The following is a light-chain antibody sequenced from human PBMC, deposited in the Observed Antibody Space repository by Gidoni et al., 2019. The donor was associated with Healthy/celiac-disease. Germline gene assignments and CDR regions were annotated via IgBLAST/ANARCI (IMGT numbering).Light chain of an antibody. Sequence: EIVLTQSPATLSLSPGESATLSCRASQSVSSYLAWYQQKPGQAPRLLIDDASNRATGIPARFSGSGSGTDFTLTISSLEPEDFAVYYCQQRSNWPRGLTFGGGTKVEIK. V-gene: IGKV3-11*01. J-gene: IGKJ4*01. CDR1: QSVSSY. CDR2: DAS. CDR3: QQRSNWPRGLT.